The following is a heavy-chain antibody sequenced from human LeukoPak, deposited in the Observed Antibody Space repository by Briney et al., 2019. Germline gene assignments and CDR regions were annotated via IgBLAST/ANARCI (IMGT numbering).Heavy chain of an antibody. CDR1: GYTFTGYY. D-gene: IGHD6-6*01. J-gene: IGHJ4*02. CDR2: INPNSGGT. CDR3: AREEAYSSSSGVDY. Sequence: GASVKVSCKASGYTFTGYYMHWVRQAPGQGLEWMGWINPNSGGTNYAQKFQGRVTMTRDTSISTAYMELSRLRSDDTAVYYCAREEAYSSSSGVDYWGQGTLVTVSP. V-gene: IGHV1-2*02.